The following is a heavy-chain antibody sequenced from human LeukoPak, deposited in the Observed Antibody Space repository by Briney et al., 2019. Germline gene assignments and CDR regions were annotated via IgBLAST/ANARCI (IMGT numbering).Heavy chain of an antibody. Sequence: PGGSLRLSCAASGFAISNFWMHWVRQAPGKGLVWVARIRYDGGVTMYADSVKGRFIISRDNAKNTLYLQMDSLRVEDTAVHYCVRDDYLSYWGQGALVTVSS. V-gene: IGHV3-74*03. CDR2: IRYDGGVT. CDR1: GFAISNFW. CDR3: VRDDYLSY. J-gene: IGHJ4*02. D-gene: IGHD4-11*01.